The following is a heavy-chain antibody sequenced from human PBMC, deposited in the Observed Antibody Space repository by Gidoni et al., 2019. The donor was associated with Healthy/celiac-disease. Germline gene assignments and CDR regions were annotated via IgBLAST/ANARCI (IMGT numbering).Heavy chain of an antibody. CDR3: ARDAGVGALYYFDY. V-gene: IGHV3-33*01. D-gene: IGHD1-26*01. Sequence: QVQLVESGGGVVQPGRSLRLSWAASGLTFSNFGIHWVRQAPGKGLGWVAVIWYDGSNQDYVDSVKGRFTISRDNSKNTVFLQMNSLRAEDTAVYYCARDAGVGALYYFDYWGQGTLVTVSS. CDR1: GLTFSNFG. J-gene: IGHJ4*02. CDR2: IWYDGSNQ.